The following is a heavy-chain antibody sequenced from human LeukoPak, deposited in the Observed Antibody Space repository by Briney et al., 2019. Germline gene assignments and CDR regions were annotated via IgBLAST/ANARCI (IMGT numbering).Heavy chain of an antibody. V-gene: IGHV3-11*01. CDR3: ARDIDYGDYLP. D-gene: IGHD4-17*01. Sequence: GGSLRLSCAASGFTFSDYYMSWIRQAPGKGLEWVSYISSSGSTIYYADSVKGRFTISRDNARNSLYLQMNSLRAEDTAVYYCARDIDYGDYLPWGQGTMVTVSS. CDR2: ISSSGSTI. CDR1: GFTFSDYY. J-gene: IGHJ3*01.